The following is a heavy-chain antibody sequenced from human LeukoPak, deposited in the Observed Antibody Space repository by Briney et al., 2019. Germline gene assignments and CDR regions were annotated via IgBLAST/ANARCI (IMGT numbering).Heavy chain of an antibody. Sequence: PGWSLRLSCAASGFAFSSSWMSWVRQAPGKGLEWVANIKQDGSETYYVDSLKGRFTVSRNNAKNSVYLQMNSLRAEDTAVYYCARRAPGYCITTSCPDTYYYYYYMDVWGKGTTVTVSS. CDR2: IKQDGSET. D-gene: IGHD2-2*01. CDR3: ARRAPGYCITTSCPDTYYYYYYMDV. V-gene: IGHV3-7*01. CDR1: GFAFSSSW. J-gene: IGHJ6*03.